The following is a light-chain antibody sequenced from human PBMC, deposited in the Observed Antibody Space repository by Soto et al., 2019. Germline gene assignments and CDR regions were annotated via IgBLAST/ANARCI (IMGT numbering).Light chain of an antibody. CDR1: QSIKTW. Sequence: DIQMTQSPSALSASVGDRVTITCRASQSIKTWLAWYQRKPGRAPNLLIYDASSLQSGVPSRFSGSGSGTEFTLTISSLQSEDFAVYYCQQYNNWPRTFGQGTKVDI. CDR3: QQYNNWPRT. CDR2: DAS. J-gene: IGKJ1*01. V-gene: IGKV1-5*01.